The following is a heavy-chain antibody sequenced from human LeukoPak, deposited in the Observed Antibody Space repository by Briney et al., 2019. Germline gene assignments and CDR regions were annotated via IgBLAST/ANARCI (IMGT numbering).Heavy chain of an antibody. CDR1: RFSFNFYA. CDR3: ARNSGDYYDSSGYYLYVIGGMDV. D-gene: IGHD3-22*01. Sequence: GGSLRLSCAASRFSFNFYAMSWVRQAPGKGLEWVSAISASGDDTHYANSVKGRFTISRDNSKNTLYLQMNGLRVEDTAVYYCARNSGDYYDSSGYYLYVIGGMDVWGQGTTVTVSS. V-gene: IGHV3-23*01. CDR2: ISASGDDT. J-gene: IGHJ6*02.